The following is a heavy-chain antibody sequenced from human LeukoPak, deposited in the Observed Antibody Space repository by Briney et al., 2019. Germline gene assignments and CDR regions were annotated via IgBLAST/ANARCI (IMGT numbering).Heavy chain of an antibody. D-gene: IGHD3-10*01. Sequence: PGGSPRLSCAASGFTFSSYGMHWVRQAPGKGLEWVAVISYDGSNKYYADSVKGRFTISRDNSKNTLYLQMNSLRAEDTAVYYCAKEGYYGSTTGRLKDGMDVWGKGTTVTVSS. CDR2: ISYDGSNK. CDR1: GFTFSSYG. J-gene: IGHJ6*04. CDR3: AKEGYYGSTTGRLKDGMDV. V-gene: IGHV3-30*18.